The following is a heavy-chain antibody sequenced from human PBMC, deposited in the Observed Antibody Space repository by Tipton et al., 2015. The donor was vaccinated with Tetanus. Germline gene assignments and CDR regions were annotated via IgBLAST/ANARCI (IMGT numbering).Heavy chain of an antibody. D-gene: IGHD3-10*01. Sequence: SLRLSCVASGFTFSRNSIIWARQAPGKGLEWISYITGTTTTISYADSVQGRFTISRDNAKNSVYLQMSGLTDDDTAVYYCARVGLGVYGMDAWGQGTTVIVSS. CDR2: ITGTTTTI. V-gene: IGHV3-48*02. CDR3: ARVGLGVYGMDA. CDR1: GFTFSRNS. J-gene: IGHJ6*02.